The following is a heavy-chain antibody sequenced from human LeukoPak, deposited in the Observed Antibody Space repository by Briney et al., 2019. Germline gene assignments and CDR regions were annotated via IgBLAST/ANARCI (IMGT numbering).Heavy chain of an antibody. D-gene: IGHD3-16*01. CDR1: GFTFSSCS. CDR2: ISSSSSTI. J-gene: IGHJ4*02. V-gene: IGHV3-48*02. CDR3: CRNIDLAGIMWDY. Sequence: GGSLRLSCAASGFTFSSCSMTWVRQAPGKGLEWVSYISSSSSTIYYADSVKGRFDISRDNAKNSLCLQMNSLRDEDTAVYYCCRNIDLAGIMWDYWGQGTLVTVSS.